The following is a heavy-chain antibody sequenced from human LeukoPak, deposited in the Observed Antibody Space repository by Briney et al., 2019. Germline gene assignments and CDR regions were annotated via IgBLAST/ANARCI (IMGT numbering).Heavy chain of an antibody. CDR3: ARDLDYYDSSGYYTV. V-gene: IGHV3-53*01. J-gene: IGHJ3*01. Sequence: GGSLRLSCAASGFTVSSNYMSWVRQAPGKGLEWVSVIYSGGSTYYADSVKGRSTISRDNSKNTLYLQMNSLRAEDTAVYYCARDLDYYDSSGYYTVWGQGTMVTVSS. CDR2: IYSGGST. CDR1: GFTVSSNY. D-gene: IGHD3-22*01.